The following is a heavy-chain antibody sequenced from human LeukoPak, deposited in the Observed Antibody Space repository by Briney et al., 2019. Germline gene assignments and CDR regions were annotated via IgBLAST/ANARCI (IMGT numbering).Heavy chain of an antibody. CDR3: ARTAIPETFDY. Sequence: SETLSLTCAVYGGSFSGYYWSWIRQPPGKGLEWIGEIYHSGSTNYNPSLKSRVTISVDKSKNQFSLKLSSVTAADTAVYYCARTAIPETFDYWGQGTLVTVSS. CDR1: GGSFSGYY. V-gene: IGHV4-34*01. D-gene: IGHD5-18*01. J-gene: IGHJ4*02. CDR2: IYHSGST.